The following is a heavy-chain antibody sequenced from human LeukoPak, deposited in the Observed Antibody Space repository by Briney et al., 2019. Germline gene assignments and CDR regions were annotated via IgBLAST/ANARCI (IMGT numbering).Heavy chain of an antibody. CDR1: GFTFSSYA. V-gene: IGHV3-23*01. D-gene: IGHD2-2*01. J-gene: IGHJ4*02. Sequence: PGGSLRLSCAASGFTFSSYAMTWVRQAPGKGLEWVSDIRGSGDTTNYADSVKGRFTISRDNSKNTLYLQMNSLRAEDTALYYCAKGAIGFDSWGQGTWSPSPQ. CDR3: AKGAIGFDS. CDR2: IRGSGDTT.